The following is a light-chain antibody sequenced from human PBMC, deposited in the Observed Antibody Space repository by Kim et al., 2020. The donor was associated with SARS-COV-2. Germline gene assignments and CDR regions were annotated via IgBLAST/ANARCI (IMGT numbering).Light chain of an antibody. CDR1: QIINTY. V-gene: IGKV1-5*03. Sequence: SAAGGDRVTITGRASQIINTYLAWYQQKPGKAPDLLIYQASSLQIGVPSRFSGSGSGTEFTLTINSLQPDDFATYYCQHYIRFPYTFGQGTKLEI. CDR2: QAS. J-gene: IGKJ2*01. CDR3: QHYIRFPYT.